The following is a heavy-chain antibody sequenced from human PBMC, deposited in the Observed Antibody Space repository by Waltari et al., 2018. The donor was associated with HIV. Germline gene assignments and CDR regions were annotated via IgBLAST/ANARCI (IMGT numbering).Heavy chain of an antibody. CDR2: INPDTVGT. CDR3: ANALGLRAPLDY. J-gene: IGHJ4*02. Sequence: QVQLVQSGAEVKKPGASVRVSCKTSGYTFTDYYIHWVRQAPGQGLEWLGWINPDTVGTKYPQAFPGRVTLTRDTSISTAYMELTSLKSDDTAVYFCANALGLRAPLDYWGQGTLVTVSS. CDR1: GYTFTDYY. D-gene: IGHD2-2*01. V-gene: IGHV1-2*02.